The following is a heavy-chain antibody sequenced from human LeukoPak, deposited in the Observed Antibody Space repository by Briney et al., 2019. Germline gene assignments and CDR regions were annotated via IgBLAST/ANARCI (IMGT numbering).Heavy chain of an antibody. CDR2: IYQRATV. V-gene: IGHV4-38-2*02. J-gene: IGHJ5*02. CDR3: ARHLANVRWGVNPRWFDP. Sequence: PSETLSLTCNVSGYSISSGYFWGWVRQPPGKGLEWIGSIYQRATVHYNPSLKSRVTISLDTSKNQFSLNLRSMKASDTAVYYCARHLANVRWGVNPRWFDPWGQGTLVTVSS. CDR1: GYSISSGYF. D-gene: IGHD3-10*02.